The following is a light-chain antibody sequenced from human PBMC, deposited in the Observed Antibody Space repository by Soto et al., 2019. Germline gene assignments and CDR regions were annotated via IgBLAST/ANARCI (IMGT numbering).Light chain of an antibody. V-gene: IGLV1-47*01. CDR3: ATWDDSLNAWV. Sequence: QSVLTQSPSASGTPGQRVTISCSGRSSNVGFNYVYWYQQLPGTAPKLLIYGNGQRPSGVPDRFSGSKSGTSASLAISGLRSEDEADYYCATWDDSLNAWVFGGRTKLTVL. J-gene: IGLJ3*02. CDR1: SSNVGFNY. CDR2: GNG.